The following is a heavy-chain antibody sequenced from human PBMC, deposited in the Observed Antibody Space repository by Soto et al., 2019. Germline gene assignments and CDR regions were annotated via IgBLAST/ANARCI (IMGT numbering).Heavy chain of an antibody. CDR2: MYHGGFS. J-gene: IGHJ4*02. D-gene: IGHD2-15*01. Sequence: SETLSLTCGVSGYAINSGYYWGWIRQSPGKGLEWIGNMYHGGFSYYNPSLKGRVTISVDTWKNRFSLNLRSVTAADTAVYYCARTVVVVVSNVPYYFDYWGQGMLVTVSS. CDR1: GYAINSGYY. V-gene: IGHV4-38-2*01. CDR3: ARTVVVVVSNVPYYFDY.